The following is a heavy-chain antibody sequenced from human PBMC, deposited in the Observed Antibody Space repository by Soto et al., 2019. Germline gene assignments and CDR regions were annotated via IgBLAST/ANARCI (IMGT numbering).Heavy chain of an antibody. J-gene: IGHJ4*02. V-gene: IGHV1-18*01. CDR2: ISPYNGRT. CDR3: ARDLAYYDSSGYPPFDY. CDR1: GYSFSNYG. D-gene: IGHD3-22*01. Sequence: ASVKVSCKASGYSFSNYGIAWVRQAPGQGPEWMGWISPYNGRTNYAQNVKGRVVMTTDISTNTVYLELRSLRSDDTAVYYCARDLAYYDSSGYPPFDYWGQGTLVTVSS.